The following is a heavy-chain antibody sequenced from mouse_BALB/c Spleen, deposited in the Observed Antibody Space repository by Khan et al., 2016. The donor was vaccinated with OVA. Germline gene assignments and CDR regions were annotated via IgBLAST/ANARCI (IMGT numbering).Heavy chain of an antibody. CDR3: IRGGGDGSSFAY. CDR1: GYTFTNYW. J-gene: IGHJ3*01. CDR2: IYPSDSYT. D-gene: IGHD2-3*01. V-gene: IGHV1-69*02. Sequence: VQLQQSGTELVRPGASVKLSCKASGYTFTNYWINWVKQRPGQGLEWIGNIYPSDSYTNYNQNFKDKAALTVDKSSSTAYMQLSSPTSEDSAVYYCIRGGGDGSSFAYWGQGTLVTVSA.